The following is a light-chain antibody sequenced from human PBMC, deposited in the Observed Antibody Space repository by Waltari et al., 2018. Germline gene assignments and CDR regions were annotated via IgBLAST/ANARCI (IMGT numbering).Light chain of an antibody. CDR2: DVN. CDR3: CSYAGNYIWV. V-gene: IGLV2-23*02. Sequence: QSALTQPAAVSGSPGQSVTISCTGASSDIGRYDLVSWYQQHPGNATKLVISDVNKRPSGGSDRFSGSKSGDTASLTISGLHCEDEADYYCCSYAGNYIWVFGGGTRLTVL. CDR1: SSDIGRYDL. J-gene: IGLJ3*02.